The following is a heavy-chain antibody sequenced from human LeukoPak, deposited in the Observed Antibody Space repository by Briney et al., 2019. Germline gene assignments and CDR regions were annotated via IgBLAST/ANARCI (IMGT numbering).Heavy chain of an antibody. CDR1: GFTFSSYH. CDR3: ARGTNWSPLDFDY. CDR2: ISSDSSSFK. Sequence: GGSLRLSCAASGFTFSSYHFHWVRQAPGKGREGVSTISSDSSSFKYYAHSVQGRFTISRDNAQNSLYLQMNSLRAEDTAVYYCARGTNWSPLDFDYWGQGSLVTVSS. D-gene: IGHD1-20*01. V-gene: IGHV3-21*04. J-gene: IGHJ4*02.